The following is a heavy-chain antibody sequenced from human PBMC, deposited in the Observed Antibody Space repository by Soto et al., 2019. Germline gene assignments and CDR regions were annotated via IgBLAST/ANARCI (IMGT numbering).Heavy chain of an antibody. CDR2: ISGSGTNT. D-gene: IGHD4-17*01. CDR1: GFTFSSYA. CDR3: ARARPPHGTVDFDY. J-gene: IGHJ4*02. Sequence: EVQVLESGGGLVQPGGSLRLSCAASGFTFSSYAMNWVRQAPGKGLEWVSGISGSGTNTYYADSVKGRVTISRDSALYLQMNCLRVEETAVYYCARARPPHGTVDFDYWGQGTMVTVSS. V-gene: IGHV3-23*01.